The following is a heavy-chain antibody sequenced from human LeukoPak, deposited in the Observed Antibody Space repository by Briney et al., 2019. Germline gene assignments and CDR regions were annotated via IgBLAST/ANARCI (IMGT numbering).Heavy chain of an antibody. V-gene: IGHV4-61*08. CDR2: IYYTGST. J-gene: IGHJ5*02. D-gene: IGHD1-26*01. Sequence: SQTLSLTCTVSGGSISSGGYYWSWIRQPPGKGLQWIGFIYYTGSTHYNPSLKSGVTISVDTSKNQFSLKLSSVTAADTAVYYCASIVGGSRFDPWGQGILVTVSS. CDR3: ASIVGGSRFDP. CDR1: GGSISSGGYY.